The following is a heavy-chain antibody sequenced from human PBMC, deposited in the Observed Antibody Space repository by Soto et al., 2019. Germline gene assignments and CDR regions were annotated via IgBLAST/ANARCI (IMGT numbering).Heavy chain of an antibody. CDR1: GMTFGSRA. CDR2: ITDSGGDT. J-gene: IGHJ4*02. CDR3: ARGSKESYLGSRIFDF. Sequence: GGSLRLSCVASGMTFGSRAMSWVRQAPGEGLEWVSSITDSGGDTKYADSVRGRFTISRDNSKNTLYLQMSSLRAEDSAVYYCARGSKESYLGSRIFDFWGRGTLVTVSS. D-gene: IGHD7-27*01. V-gene: IGHV3-23*01.